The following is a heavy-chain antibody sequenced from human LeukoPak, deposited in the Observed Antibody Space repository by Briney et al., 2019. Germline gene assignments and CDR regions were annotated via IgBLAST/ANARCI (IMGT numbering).Heavy chain of an antibody. CDR2: IYYSGSA. Sequence: SETLSLICSVSGGPIDTKILTSIPQPPGKGLEWIGHIYYSGSAIYNAFLESRVTISEDKSKNQIYLKMTSVTAADTAVYYCARVDSRRSQIYYFDFWGQGALVIVSS. CDR3: ARVDSRRSQIYYFDF. CDR1: GGPIDTKI. D-gene: IGHD4-11*01. J-gene: IGHJ4*02. V-gene: IGHV4-59*01.